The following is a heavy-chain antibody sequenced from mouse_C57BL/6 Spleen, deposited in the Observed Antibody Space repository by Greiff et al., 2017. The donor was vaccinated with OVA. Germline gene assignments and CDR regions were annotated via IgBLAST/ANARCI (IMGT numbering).Heavy chain of an antibody. CDR1: GYTFTSYW. J-gene: IGHJ4*01. V-gene: IGHV1-72*01. Sequence: QVQLQQPGAELVKPGASVKLSCKASGYTFTSYWMHWVKQRPGRGLEWIGRIDPNSGGTRYNEKFKSKATLTVDKPSSTAYMQLSSLTSEDSAVYCCARGYGSSPYYYAMDDWGQGTSVTVSS. D-gene: IGHD1-1*01. CDR3: ARGYGSSPYYYAMDD. CDR2: IDPNSGGT.